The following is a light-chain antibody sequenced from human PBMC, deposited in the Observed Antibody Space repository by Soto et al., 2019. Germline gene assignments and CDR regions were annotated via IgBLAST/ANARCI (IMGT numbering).Light chain of an antibody. CDR1: QSVSRN. CDR2: GAS. CDR3: QQYGDWPPET. J-gene: IGKJ2*01. V-gene: IGKV3-15*01. Sequence: EVVLTQSPATLSVSPGDRATLSCRASQSVSRNLAWYQQKPGQAPRLLIYGASTRATGVPARFSGSGSATEFTLFIRSLQSEDVAVYYCQQYGDWPPETFGQGTKLEI.